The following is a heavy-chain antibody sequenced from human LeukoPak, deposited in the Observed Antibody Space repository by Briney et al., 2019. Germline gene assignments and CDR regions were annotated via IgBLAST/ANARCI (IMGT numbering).Heavy chain of an antibody. CDR1: GYSITSGYC. J-gene: IGHJ3*01. CDR2: IYHSGST. D-gene: IGHD1-26*01. V-gene: IGHV4-38-2*01. CDR3: ASPWRIIVRATSDAFDV. Sequence: PWETLSLTCAVSGYSITSGYCWGWIRQPPGKGLEWIGTIYHSGSTYYNPSLKSRVTISVDTSKNQFSLKLTSVTATDTAVYYCASPWRIIVRATSDAFDVWGHGTMVTVSS.